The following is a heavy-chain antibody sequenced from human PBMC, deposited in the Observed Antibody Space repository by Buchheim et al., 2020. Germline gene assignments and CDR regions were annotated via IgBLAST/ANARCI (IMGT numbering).Heavy chain of an antibody. Sequence: QVQLQQWGAGLLKPSETLSLTCAVYGGSFSGYYWSWIRQPPGKGLEWIGEINHSGSTNYNPSLKSRVTISVDTSKNQFSLKLSSVTAADTAVYYCARGRGNWKLGYYYYGMDVWGQGTT. D-gene: IGHD1-1*01. CDR3: ARGRGNWKLGYYYYGMDV. CDR1: GGSFSGYY. J-gene: IGHJ6*02. CDR2: INHSGST. V-gene: IGHV4-34*01.